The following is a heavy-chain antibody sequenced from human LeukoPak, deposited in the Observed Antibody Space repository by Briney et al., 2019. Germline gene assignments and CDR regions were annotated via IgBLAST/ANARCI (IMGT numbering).Heavy chain of an antibody. D-gene: IGHD4-17*01. CDR2: ISVSGVST. V-gene: IGHV3-23*01. J-gene: IGHJ3*02. CDR1: GFTFSSYP. CDR3: ARDGAHYGDYMDAFDI. Sequence: GGSLRLSCAASGFTFSSYPMNWVRQAPGKGLGWISTISVSGVSTYYADSVKGRFTISRDNSKNTLYLQMNSLRAEDTAVYYCARDGAHYGDYMDAFDIWGQGTMVTVSS.